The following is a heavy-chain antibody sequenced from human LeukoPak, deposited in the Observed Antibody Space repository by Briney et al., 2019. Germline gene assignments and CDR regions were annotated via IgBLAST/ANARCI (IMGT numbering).Heavy chain of an antibody. J-gene: IGHJ4*02. CDR1: GGTFSNYY. D-gene: IGHD3-22*01. V-gene: IGHV4-34*01. CDR2: VSHSGTT. Sequence: RPSETLSLTCAVYGGTFSNYYWTWIRQPPGEGLEWIGEVSHSGTTNYNPSLKSRVSMSLDTSKNQFSLNMGSVTPADTAVYYCARGPQTDYYDNSGYYFFDYWCRGTLVDVSS. CDR3: ARGPQTDYYDNSGYYFFDY.